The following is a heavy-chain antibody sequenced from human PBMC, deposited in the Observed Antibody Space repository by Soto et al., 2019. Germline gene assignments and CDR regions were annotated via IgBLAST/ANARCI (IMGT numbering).Heavy chain of an antibody. D-gene: IGHD3-10*01. J-gene: IGHJ6*02. CDR1: GFSLSNARMG. CDR3: APTYRGVIMYGMDV. V-gene: IGHV2-26*01. CDR2: IFSNDEK. Sequence: SGPTLVNPTETLTLTCTVSGFSLSNARMGVSWIRQPPGKALEWLAHIFSNDEKSYSTSLKSRLTISKDTSKSQVVLTMTNMDPVDTATYYCAPTYRGVIMYGMDVWGQGTTVTVSS.